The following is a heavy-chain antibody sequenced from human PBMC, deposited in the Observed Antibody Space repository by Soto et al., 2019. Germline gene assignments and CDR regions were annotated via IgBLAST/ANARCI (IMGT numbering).Heavy chain of an antibody. Sequence: GGSLILSCAASGFTFSSYSMNWVRQAPGKGLEWVSSISSSSSYIYYADSVKGRFTISRDNAKNSLYLQMNSLRAEDTAVYYCARDTNTHSTYGSGSYHYGMDVWGQWTTVTVSS. V-gene: IGHV3-21*01. CDR3: ARDTNTHSTYGSGSYHYGMDV. CDR2: ISSSSSYI. CDR1: GFTFSSYS. J-gene: IGHJ6*02. D-gene: IGHD3-10*01.